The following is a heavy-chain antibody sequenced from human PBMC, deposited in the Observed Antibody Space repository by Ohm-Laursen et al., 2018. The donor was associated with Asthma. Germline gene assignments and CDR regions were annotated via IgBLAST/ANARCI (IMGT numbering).Heavy chain of an antibody. CDR2: IYYSGST. V-gene: IGHV4-39*07. J-gene: IGHJ4*02. CDR1: GGSISSSSYY. Sequence: SDTLSLTCTVSGGSISSSSYYWGWIRQPPGKGLEWIGSIYYSGSTYYNPSLRSRVSISVDTSKNQFSLNLTPVTAADTAVYYCARATFYYESTGYYFFDHWGQGALVTVSS. CDR3: ARATFYYESTGYYFFDH. D-gene: IGHD3-22*01.